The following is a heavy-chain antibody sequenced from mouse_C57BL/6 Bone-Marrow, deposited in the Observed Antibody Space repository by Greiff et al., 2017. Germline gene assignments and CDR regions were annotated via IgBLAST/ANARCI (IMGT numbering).Heavy chain of an antibody. V-gene: IGHV1-81*01. Sequence: VQRVESGAELARPGASVKLSCKASGYTFTSYGISWVKQRTGQGLEWIGEIYPRSGNTYYNAKFKGKATLTADKSSSTAYMELRSLTSEDSAVYFCASSRDYFDYWGQGTTLTVSA. CDR2: IYPRSGNT. J-gene: IGHJ2*01. CDR3: ASSRDYFDY. CDR1: GYTFTSYG.